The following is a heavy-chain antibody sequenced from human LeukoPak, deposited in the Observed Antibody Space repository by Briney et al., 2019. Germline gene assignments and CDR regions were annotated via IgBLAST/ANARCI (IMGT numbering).Heavy chain of an antibody. CDR1: GGSFSGYY. CDR3: ARGRLYCSSTSCFYYYYYYMDV. J-gene: IGHJ6*03. Sequence: PSETLSLTCAVYGGSFSGYYWSWIRQPPGKGLEWIGEINHSGSTNYSPSLKSRVTISVDTSKNQFSLKLSSVTAADTAVYYCARGRLYCSSTSCFYYYYYYMDVWGKGTTVTVSS. V-gene: IGHV4-34*01. CDR2: INHSGST. D-gene: IGHD2-2*01.